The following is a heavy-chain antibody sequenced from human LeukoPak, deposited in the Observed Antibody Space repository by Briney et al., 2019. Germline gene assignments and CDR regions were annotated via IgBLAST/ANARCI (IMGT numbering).Heavy chain of an antibody. CDR2: ISAYNGNT. D-gene: IGHD1-26*01. J-gene: IGHJ4*02. V-gene: IGHV1-18*01. Sequence: EASVKVSCKASGYTFTSYGISWVRQAPGQGLEWMGWISAYNGNTNYAQKFQGRVTITADKSTSTAYMELSSLRSEDTAVYYCARDPILAGATGGADYWGQGTLVTVSS. CDR3: ARDPILAGATGGADY. CDR1: GYTFTSYG.